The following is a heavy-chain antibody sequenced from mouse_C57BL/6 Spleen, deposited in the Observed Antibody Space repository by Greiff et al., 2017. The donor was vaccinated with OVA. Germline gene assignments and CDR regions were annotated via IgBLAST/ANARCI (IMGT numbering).Heavy chain of an antibody. D-gene: IGHD2-9*01. V-gene: IGHV1-80*01. J-gene: IGHJ3*01. CDR1: GYAFSSYW. CDR3: ARPYYGYAWFAY. CDR2: IYPGDGDT. Sequence: QVQLKQSGAELVKPGASVKISCKASGYAFSSYWMNWVKQRPGKGLEWIGQIYPGDGDTNYNGKFKGKATLTADKSSSTAYMQLSSLTSEDSAVYGCARPYYGYAWFAYWGQGTLVTVSA.